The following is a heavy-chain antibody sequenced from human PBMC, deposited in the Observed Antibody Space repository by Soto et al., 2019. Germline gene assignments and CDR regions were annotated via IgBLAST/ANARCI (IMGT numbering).Heavy chain of an antibody. V-gene: IGHV3-23*01. D-gene: IGHD3-10*01. CDR3: ARGSSFDY. CDR1: GFTFSTSP. J-gene: IGHJ4*02. CDR2: ISGSGVST. Sequence: EVQLLESGGGLVQPGGSLRLSCAASGFTFSTSPMSWVRQAPGKGLEWVSTISGSGVSTYYADSVKGRFTISRDNSKNTLSVQMNSLRAEDTAVYYCARGSSFDYWGQGTLVTVSS.